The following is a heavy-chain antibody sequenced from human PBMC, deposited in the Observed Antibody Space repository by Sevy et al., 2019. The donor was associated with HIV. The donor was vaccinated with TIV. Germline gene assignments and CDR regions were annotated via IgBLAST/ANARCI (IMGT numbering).Heavy chain of an antibody. J-gene: IGHJ3*02. CDR3: ASARRGLRDGYKIGDAFDI. CDR2: ISGSGSYI. Sequence: GGSLRLSCAASGFTFSSYRMNWVRQAPGKGLEWVSSISGSGSYIYYADSVKGRFTISRDNAKNSLYLQMNSLRAEDTAVYYCASARRGLRDGYKIGDAFDIWGQGTMVTVSS. V-gene: IGHV3-21*01. CDR1: GFTFSSYR. D-gene: IGHD5-12*01.